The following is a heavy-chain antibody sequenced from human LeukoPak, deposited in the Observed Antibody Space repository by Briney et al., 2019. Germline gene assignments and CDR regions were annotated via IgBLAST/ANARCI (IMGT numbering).Heavy chain of an antibody. Sequence: SETLSLTCAVYGGSFSGYYWSWIRQPPGKGMEWIGEISHSGSPNYNPSLRSRLTISADTSKNLFSLKLGSVAAADTAVYYCARSSDYQGSKRALGHYWGQGTLVTVSS. V-gene: IGHV4-34*01. CDR2: ISHSGSP. CDR3: ARSSDYQGSKRALGHY. CDR1: GGSFSGYY. D-gene: IGHD3-10*01. J-gene: IGHJ4*02.